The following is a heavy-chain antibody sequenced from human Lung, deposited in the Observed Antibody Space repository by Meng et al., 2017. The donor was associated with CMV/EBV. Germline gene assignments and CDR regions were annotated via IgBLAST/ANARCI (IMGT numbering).Heavy chain of an antibody. J-gene: IGHJ4*01. V-gene: IGHV1-2*06. CDR2: VNPVSDDT. CDR3: AKSSDNGWSS. CDR1: GYNFSGFY. D-gene: IGHD6-19*01. Sequence: VQLVQSGAEVKTPGASVKISCQASGYNFSGFYMNWARQAPGHGLEWLGRVNPVSDDTHYAQKFVGRLTVTRGATINTAFMELTSLRPDDTAVYYCAKSSDNGWSSWGPGTLVTVSS.